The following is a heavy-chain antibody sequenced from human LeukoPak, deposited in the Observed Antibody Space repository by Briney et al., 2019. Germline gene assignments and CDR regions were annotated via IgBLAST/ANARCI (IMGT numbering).Heavy chain of an antibody. CDR2: ISSSSSYI. J-gene: IGHJ4*02. V-gene: IGHV3-21*01. CDR1: GFTFSSYS. CDR3: ARDRLRNLDY. Sequence: GGSLRLSCAASGFTFSSYSMNWVRQAPGKGLEWVSSISSSSSYIYYADSVKGRFTISRDSAKNSLYLQMNSLRAEDTAVYYCARDRLRNLDYWGQGTLVTVSS.